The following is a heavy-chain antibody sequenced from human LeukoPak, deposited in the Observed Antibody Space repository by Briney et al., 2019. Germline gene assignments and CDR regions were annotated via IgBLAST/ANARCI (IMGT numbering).Heavy chain of an antibody. Sequence: GGSLRLSCAASGFTFSSYAMSWVRQAPGKGLEWVSAISGSGGSTYYADSVKGRFTISRDNSKNTLYLQMNSLKTEDTAVYYCTTENCSSTSCLDAFDIWGQGTMVTVSS. CDR3: TTENCSSTSCLDAFDI. V-gene: IGHV3-23*01. J-gene: IGHJ3*02. CDR2: ISGSGGST. D-gene: IGHD2-2*01. CDR1: GFTFSSYA.